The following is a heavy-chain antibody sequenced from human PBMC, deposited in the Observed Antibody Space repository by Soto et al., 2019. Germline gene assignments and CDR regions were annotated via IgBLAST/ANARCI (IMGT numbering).Heavy chain of an antibody. CDR3: PRLYPPLRCCRWLDY. CDR2: INHSGST. CDR1: GGSFSGYY. Sequence: QVQLQQWGAGLLKPSETLSLTCAVYGGSFSGYYWSWIRQPPGKGLEWIGEINHSGSTNYNPSLKRRVTRPDDPSQNHFSLQLSSVTAAATTVYHWPRLYPPLRCCRWLDYWGRGPLVTVAS. D-gene: IGHD2-15*01. V-gene: IGHV4-34*01. J-gene: IGHJ4*02.